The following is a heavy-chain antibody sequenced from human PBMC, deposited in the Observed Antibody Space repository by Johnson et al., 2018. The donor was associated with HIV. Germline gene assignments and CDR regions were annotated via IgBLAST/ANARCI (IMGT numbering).Heavy chain of an antibody. D-gene: IGHD3-16*01. CDR1: GFTFSSYG. V-gene: IGHV3-30*02. Sequence: QVQLVESGGGLVQPGGSMRLSCAASGFTFSSYGMHWVRQAPGKGLEWVAFIRYDGSNKYYADSVKGRFTMSRDNSKKTLYLQMNSRRAEDTAVYYCAKDGPDTSFYADAFEIWGQGTMVTVSS. CDR3: AKDGPDTSFYADAFEI. CDR2: IRYDGSNK. J-gene: IGHJ3*02.